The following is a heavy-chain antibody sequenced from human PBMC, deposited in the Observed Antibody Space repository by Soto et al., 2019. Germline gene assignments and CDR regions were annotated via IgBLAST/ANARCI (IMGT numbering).Heavy chain of an antibody. J-gene: IGHJ4*02. CDR1: GGSISSGDYY. CDR3: ASHSRPRVGALDY. D-gene: IGHD1-26*01. V-gene: IGHV4-30-4*01. CDR2: IYYSGST. Sequence: PSETLSLTCTVSGGSISSGDYYWSWIRQPPGKGLEWIGYIYYSGSTYYNPSLKSRVTISVDTSKNQFSLKLSSVTAADTAVYYCASHSRPRVGALDYWGQGTLVTVS.